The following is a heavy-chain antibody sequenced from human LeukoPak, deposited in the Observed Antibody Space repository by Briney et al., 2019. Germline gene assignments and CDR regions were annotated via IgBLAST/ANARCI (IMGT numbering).Heavy chain of an antibody. CDR2: INAGNGNT. Sequence: ASVKVSCKASGHTFTSYAMHWVRQAPGQRLEWMGWINAGNGNTKYSQKFQGRVTITRDTSASTAYMELSSLRSEDTAVYYCAREVVRGVMFYYYGMDVWGQGTTVTVSS. J-gene: IGHJ6*02. CDR3: AREVVRGVMFYYYGMDV. D-gene: IGHD3-10*01. V-gene: IGHV1-3*01. CDR1: GHTFTSYA.